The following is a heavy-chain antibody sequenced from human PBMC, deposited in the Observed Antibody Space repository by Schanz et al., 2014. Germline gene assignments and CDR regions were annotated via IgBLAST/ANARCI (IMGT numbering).Heavy chain of an antibody. CDR3: AKDGRAGSGTYSADGCRNV. Sequence: EVQLLESGGGLVQPGGSLRLSCAASGFTFSSYAMSWVRQAPGKGLEWVSYIGNGGVTIYYADSVKGRFTISRDKSNSALLRRMNSQGAEGTAVDYWAKDGRAGSGTYSADGCRNVWGRGTTVSV. D-gene: IGHD3-10*01. CDR2: IGNGGVTI. CDR1: GFTFSSYA. V-gene: IGHV3-23*01. J-gene: IGHJ6*02.